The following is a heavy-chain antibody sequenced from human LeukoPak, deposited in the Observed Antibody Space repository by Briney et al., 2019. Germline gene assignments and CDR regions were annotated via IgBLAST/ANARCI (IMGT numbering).Heavy chain of an antibody. CDR3: ARISRYGGAAAGTSSRFDY. V-gene: IGHV3-30-3*01. Sequence: GGSLRLSCAASGFTFSSYAMHWVRQAPGKGLEWVAVISYDGSNKYYADSVKGRFTISRDNSKNTLYLQMNSLRAEDTAVYYCARISRYGGAAAGTSSRFDYWGQGTLVTVSS. J-gene: IGHJ4*02. CDR1: GFTFSSYA. CDR2: ISYDGSNK. D-gene: IGHD6-13*01.